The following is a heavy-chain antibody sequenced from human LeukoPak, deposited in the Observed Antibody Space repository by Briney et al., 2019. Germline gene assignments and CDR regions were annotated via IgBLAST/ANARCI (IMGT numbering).Heavy chain of an antibody. CDR1: GFTFSSYA. D-gene: IGHD1-7*01. V-gene: IGHV3-30-3*01. CDR2: ISYDGSNR. J-gene: IGHJ4*02. Sequence: GGSLRLSCAASGFTFSSYAMHWVRQAPGKGLEWVAVISYDGSNRYYADSVKGRFTISRDNSKNTLYLQMNSLRAEDTAVYYCATGITGTTCFDYWGQGTLVTVSS. CDR3: ATGITGTTCFDY.